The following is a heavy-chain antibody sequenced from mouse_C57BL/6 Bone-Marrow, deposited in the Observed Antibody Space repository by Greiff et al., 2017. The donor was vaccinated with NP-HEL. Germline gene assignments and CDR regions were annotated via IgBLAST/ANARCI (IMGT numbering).Heavy chain of an antibody. CDR2: ISSGSSTI. Sequence: DVQLVESGGGLVKPGGSLKLSCAASGFTFSDYGMHWVRQAPEKGLEWVAYISSGSSTIYYADTVKGRFTISRDNAKNTLFLQMTSLRSEDTAMYYCARTGYYGSYYFDYWGQGTTLTVSS. CDR1: GFTFSDYG. D-gene: IGHD1-1*01. CDR3: ARTGYYGSYYFDY. J-gene: IGHJ2*01. V-gene: IGHV5-17*01.